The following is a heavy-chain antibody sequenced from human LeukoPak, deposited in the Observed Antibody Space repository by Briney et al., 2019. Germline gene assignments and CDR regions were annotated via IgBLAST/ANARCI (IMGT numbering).Heavy chain of an antibody. CDR1: GGSISTSNYY. J-gene: IGHJ6*03. V-gene: IGHV4-39*07. D-gene: IGHD2-2*01. CDR3: ARTTEGYCSSASCFGFSYSYYMDV. CDR2: IFYSGST. Sequence: SETLSLTCTVSGGSISTSNYYWGWIRQPPGKGLEWIGNIFYSGSTYYGPSLKSRLTISVDTSKNQFSLKLSSVIAADTAVYYCARTTEGYCSSASCFGFSYSYYMDVWGKGTTVTISS.